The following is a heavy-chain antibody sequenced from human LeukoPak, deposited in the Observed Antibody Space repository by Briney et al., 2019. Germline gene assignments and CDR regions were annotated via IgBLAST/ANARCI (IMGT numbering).Heavy chain of an antibody. V-gene: IGHV3-21*01. CDR2: ISSSSSYI. Sequence: GGSLRLSCAASGFTVSSNYMSWVRQAPGKGLEWVSSISSSSSYIYYADSVKGRFTISRDNAKNSLYLQMNSLRAEDTAVYYCARGSRTMGYFQHWGQGTLVTVSS. CDR1: GFTVSSNY. CDR3: ARGSRTMGYFQH. D-gene: IGHD3-10*01. J-gene: IGHJ1*01.